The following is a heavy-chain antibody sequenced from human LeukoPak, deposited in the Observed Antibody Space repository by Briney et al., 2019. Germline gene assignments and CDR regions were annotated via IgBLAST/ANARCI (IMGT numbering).Heavy chain of an antibody. CDR3: AKGNPASSSGCLSDY. D-gene: IGHD6-19*01. CDR1: GFTFSGYA. V-gene: IGHV3-23*01. CDR2: MYEFGVST. Sequence: PGGSLRLSCAASGFTFSGYAMSWVRQAPGKGLEWVSAMYEFGVSTYYADSVKGLFTVSRDNSKNTLYLQMNSLRAEDTAVYYCAKGNPASSSGCLSDYWGQGTLVAVCS. J-gene: IGHJ4*02.